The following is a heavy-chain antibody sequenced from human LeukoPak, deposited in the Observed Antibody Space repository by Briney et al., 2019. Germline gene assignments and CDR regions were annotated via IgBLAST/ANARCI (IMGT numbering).Heavy chain of an antibody. J-gene: IGHJ6*04. Sequence: SVKVSCKASGGTFSNYAISWVRQAPGQGLEWMGGIIPIFGTANYAQKFQGRVTITADESTSTAYMELSSLRSEDTAVYYCARPLQPVPRGSSGYDLSGMDVWGKGTTVTVSS. CDR1: GGTFSNYA. CDR3: ARPLQPVPRGSSGYDLSGMDV. D-gene: IGHD5-12*01. CDR2: IIPIFGTA. V-gene: IGHV1-69*01.